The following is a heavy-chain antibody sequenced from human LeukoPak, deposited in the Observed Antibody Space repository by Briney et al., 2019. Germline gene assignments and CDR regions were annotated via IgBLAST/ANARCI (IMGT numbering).Heavy chain of an antibody. CDR3: ARDLGSSWYDGCY. CDR2: VSSSSSTI. V-gene: IGHV3-48*04. J-gene: IGHJ4*02. Sequence: GGSLRLSCAASGFTFSSYSMNWVRQAPGKGLEWVSYVSSSSSTIYYADSVKGRFTISRDNAKNSLYLQMNSLRAEDTAVYYCARDLGSSWYDGCYWGQGTLVTVSS. CDR1: GFTFSSYS. D-gene: IGHD6-13*01.